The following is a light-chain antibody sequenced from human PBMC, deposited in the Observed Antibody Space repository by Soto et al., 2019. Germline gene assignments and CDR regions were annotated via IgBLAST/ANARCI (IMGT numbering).Light chain of an antibody. CDR2: DVS. Sequence: QSVLTQPASVSGSPGQSITIPCTRTSSDIGGYNYVSWYQQHPGKAPKLMIYDVSDRPSGVSNRFSGSKSGNTASLTISGLQAEDEADYYCASYASSNTVLFGGGTKLTVL. J-gene: IGLJ2*01. CDR1: SSDIGGYNY. V-gene: IGLV2-14*03. CDR3: ASYASSNTVL.